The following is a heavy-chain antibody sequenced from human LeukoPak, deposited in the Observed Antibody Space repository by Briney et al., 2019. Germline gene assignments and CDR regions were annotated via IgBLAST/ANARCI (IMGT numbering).Heavy chain of an antibody. D-gene: IGHD1-26*01. CDR1: GFNFNNYD. CDR3: ARVRGAGLQYYYMDV. Sequence: GGSLRLSCVASGFNFNNYDLHWVRQAPGKGLEWVAFIKFHGHETFYADSVGGRFTFSRDNSRNTSYLQMNSLRAEDTAVYYCARVRGAGLQYYYMDVWGKGTTVTVSS. V-gene: IGHV3-30*02. CDR2: IKFHGHET. J-gene: IGHJ6*03.